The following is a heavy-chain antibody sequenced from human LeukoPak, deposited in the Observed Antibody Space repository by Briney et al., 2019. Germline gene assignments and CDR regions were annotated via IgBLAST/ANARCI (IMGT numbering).Heavy chain of an antibody. Sequence: GESLRISCKGSGNSFISYWISWVRQMPGKGLEWMGRIDLSDSYTAYSPSFQGHVTISADKSISTAYLQRSSLKASDTAMYYCAREDGSGSFYNWFDPWGQGTLVTVSS. J-gene: IGHJ5*02. D-gene: IGHD3-10*01. CDR1: GNSFISYW. V-gene: IGHV5-10-1*01. CDR2: IDLSDSYT. CDR3: AREDGSGSFYNWFDP.